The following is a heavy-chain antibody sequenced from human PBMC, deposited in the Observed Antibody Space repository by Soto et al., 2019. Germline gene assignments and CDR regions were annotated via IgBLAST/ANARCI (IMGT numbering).Heavy chain of an antibody. Sequence: SVKVACNAAGYTFTKNRVSWVRQATGQGLEWMGWMNPGSGDTGYAQKFQGRVTMTRDISIATAYMELNSLTSEDTAIYYCARMESFGSLNWFDPWGQGTLVTVSS. V-gene: IGHV1-8*01. CDR2: MNPGSGDT. CDR1: GYTFTKNR. J-gene: IGHJ5*02. D-gene: IGHD5-18*01. CDR3: ARMESFGSLNWFDP.